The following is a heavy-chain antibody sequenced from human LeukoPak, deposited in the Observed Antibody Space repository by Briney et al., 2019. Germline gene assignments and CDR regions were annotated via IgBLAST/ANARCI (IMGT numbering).Heavy chain of an antibody. Sequence: SETLSLTCTVSGGSIISYYWSWVRQPAGKGLEWIGRFYISGSTNYNPSLKSRVTISGDKSTNQLSLKLSSVTAADTAVYYCARDMYYYGSSGAYKYFEYWGQGTLVTVSS. D-gene: IGHD3-22*01. J-gene: IGHJ4*02. CDR3: ARDMYYYGSSGAYKYFEY. CDR1: GGSIISYY. V-gene: IGHV4-4*07. CDR2: FYISGST.